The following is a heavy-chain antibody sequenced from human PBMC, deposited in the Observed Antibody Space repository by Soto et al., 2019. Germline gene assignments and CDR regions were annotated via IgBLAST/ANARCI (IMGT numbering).Heavy chain of an antibody. D-gene: IGHD5-18*01. V-gene: IGHV3-7*01. J-gene: IGHJ6*02. CDR3: ARDKGYSYGHASYYYYGMDV. Sequence: PGGSLRLSCAVSGFTFSDYWMSWVRQAPGKGLEWVANIKQDGSEKYYVDSVKGRFTISRDNAKNSLYLQMNSLRAEDTAVYYWARDKGYSYGHASYYYYGMDVWGQGTTVTVSS. CDR2: IKQDGSEK. CDR1: GFTFSDYW.